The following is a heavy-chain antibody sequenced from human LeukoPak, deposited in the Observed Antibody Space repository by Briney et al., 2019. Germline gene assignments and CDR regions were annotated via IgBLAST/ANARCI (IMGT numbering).Heavy chain of an antibody. V-gene: IGHV1-69*04. Sequence: ASVKVSCKASGGTYSSYGISWVRQAPGQGLEWMGRIIPILGIANYAQKFQGRVTITADKSTSTAYMELSSLRSEDTAVYYCARGGGRIAAADRAHGSNYYYYGMDVWGQGTTVTVSS. CDR3: ARGGGRIAAADRAHGSNYYYYGMDV. CDR1: GGTYSSYG. J-gene: IGHJ6*02. D-gene: IGHD6-13*01. CDR2: IIPILGIA.